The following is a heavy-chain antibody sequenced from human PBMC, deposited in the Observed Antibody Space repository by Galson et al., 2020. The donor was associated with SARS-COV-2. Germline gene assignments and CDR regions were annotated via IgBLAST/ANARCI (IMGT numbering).Heavy chain of an antibody. CDR1: GFSFRDYW. CDR2: INSYGNST. Sequence: GGSLRLSCVASGFSFRDYWMHWVRQAPGKGLVWVSRINSYGNSTNYADSVRGRFIVSRDNAKNMLYLQMNSLRAEDTAVYFCVRHSSGDYWGQGTLVTVSS. J-gene: IGHJ4*02. D-gene: IGHD3-22*01. V-gene: IGHV3-74*01. CDR3: VRHSSGDY.